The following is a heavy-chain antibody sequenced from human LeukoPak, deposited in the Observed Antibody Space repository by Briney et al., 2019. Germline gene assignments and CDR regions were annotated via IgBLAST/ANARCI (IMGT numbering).Heavy chain of an antibody. V-gene: IGHV4-59*08. CDR3: ARRPFGWDHFDY. D-gene: IGHD3-10*01. Sequence: SETLSLTCTVSGGSLSSYYWSWIRQPPGKGLEWIGYIYYSGSTNYNPSLKSRVTISVDTSKNQFSLKLSSVTAADTAVYYCARRPFGWDHFDYWGQGTLVTVSS. J-gene: IGHJ4*02. CDR2: IYYSGST. CDR1: GGSLSSYY.